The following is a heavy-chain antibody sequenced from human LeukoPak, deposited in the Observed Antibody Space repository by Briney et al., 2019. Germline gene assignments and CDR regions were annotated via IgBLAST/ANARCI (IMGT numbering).Heavy chain of an antibody. J-gene: IGHJ6*03. D-gene: IGHD4-17*01. CDR1: GFSFGTYD. V-gene: IGHV3-13*01. CDR2: IGTADDT. CDR3: VRALYGEYGGSNYYYYVGA. Sequence: GGSLRLSCAASGFSFGTYDMHWVRQAPGKGLEWVSAIGTADDTYYTGSVKSRFTISREKAKNSLYLQMNSLSAGDTAVYYCVRALYGEYGGSNYYYYVGAWGKGTTVTVSS.